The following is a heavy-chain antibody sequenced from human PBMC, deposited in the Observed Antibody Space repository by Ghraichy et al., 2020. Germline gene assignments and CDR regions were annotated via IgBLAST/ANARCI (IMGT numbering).Heavy chain of an antibody. Sequence: SETPSLTCTVSGGSISSNSYYWGWIRQPPGKGLEWIGSIYYSGSTYNNPSLKSRVTISVDTSKNQFSLKLSSVTAADTAVYYCARHGIVDIVVVPAATYYFDYWGQGTLVTVSS. D-gene: IGHD2-2*01. CDR3: ARHGIVDIVVVPAATYYFDY. CDR1: GGSISSNSYY. V-gene: IGHV4-39*01. J-gene: IGHJ4*02. CDR2: IYYSGST.